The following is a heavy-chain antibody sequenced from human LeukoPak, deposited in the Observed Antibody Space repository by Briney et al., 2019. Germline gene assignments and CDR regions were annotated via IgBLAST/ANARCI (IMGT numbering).Heavy chain of an antibody. CDR2: IKQDGSEK. V-gene: IGHV3-7*01. CDR3: ARDGYSSSWSDFDY. D-gene: IGHD6-13*01. CDR1: GFTFSDYW. J-gene: IGHJ4*02. Sequence: GGSLRLSCAASGFTFSDYWMSWVRQAPGKGLEWVANIKQDGSEKYYVDSVKGRFTISRDNAKNSLYLQMNSLRDEDTAVYYCARDGYSSSWSDFDYWGQGTLVTVSS.